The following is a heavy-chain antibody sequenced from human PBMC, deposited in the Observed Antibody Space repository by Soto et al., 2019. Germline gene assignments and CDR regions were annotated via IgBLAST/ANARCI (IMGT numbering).Heavy chain of an antibody. CDR1: GFSLGTYGVG. CDR2: IYWDDDK. CDR3: AHSGGGLVAWYFDL. V-gene: IGHV2-5*02. J-gene: IGHJ2*01. Sequence: QITLNESGPTLVKPTQTLTLTCTFSGFSLGTYGVGVGWIRQPPGKALEWLALIYWDDDKRYSPSLKSRLTIATDTSKRPVFLTLTNLDPVDTATYYFAHSGGGLVAWYFDLWGRGTPVIVSS. D-gene: IGHD3-16*01.